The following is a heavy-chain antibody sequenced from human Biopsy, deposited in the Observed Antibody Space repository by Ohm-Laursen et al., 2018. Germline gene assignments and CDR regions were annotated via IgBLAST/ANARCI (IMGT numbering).Heavy chain of an antibody. CDR2: INDSGRT. Sequence: SDTLSLTCGVYGGSFSGYYCSWIRQPPGKGLEWIGEINDSGRTNYNPSLRSRVTFSVDRSKNKFSLKLRSVTAADTAVYYCARGTNYYGAGRNRHWFDPWGQGTQVTVSS. CDR3: ARGTNYYGAGRNRHWFDP. J-gene: IGHJ5*02. D-gene: IGHD3-10*01. CDR1: GGSFSGYY. V-gene: IGHV4-34*01.